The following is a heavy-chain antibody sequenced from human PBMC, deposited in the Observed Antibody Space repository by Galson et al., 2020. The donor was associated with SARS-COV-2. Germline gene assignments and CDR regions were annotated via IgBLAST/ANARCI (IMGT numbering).Heavy chain of an antibody. CDR2: MFYSGSR. Sequence: SETLSLTCTVSGGSIRRGDFSWSWIRQTPGKGLEWLGYMFYSGSRYYNPSLKSRVTISLDTSENQFSLKLSSVTAADTAVYYCARGGYDYFDYWGQGTLVTVSS. CDR3: ARGGYDYFDY. J-gene: IGHJ4*02. CDR1: GGSIRRGDFS. D-gene: IGHD3-3*01. V-gene: IGHV4-30-4*01.